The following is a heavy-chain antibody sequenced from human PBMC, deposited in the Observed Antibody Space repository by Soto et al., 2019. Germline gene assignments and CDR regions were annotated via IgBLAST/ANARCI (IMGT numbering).Heavy chain of an antibody. CDR1: GFTFRNYG. CDR3: VRGGGYSGSDYVYYYGMDV. CDR2: VWYDGGNK. V-gene: IGHV3-33*01. Sequence: QVQLVESGGGVVQPGRSLRLSCAASGFTFRNYGMHWVRQAPAKGLEWVALVWYDGGNKNYVDSVKGRFTISRDNSKNAWYHQMNSLRDEDTAVYYGVRGGGYSGSDYVYYYGMDVGGQGTRVPVSS. J-gene: IGHJ6*02. D-gene: IGHD1-26*01.